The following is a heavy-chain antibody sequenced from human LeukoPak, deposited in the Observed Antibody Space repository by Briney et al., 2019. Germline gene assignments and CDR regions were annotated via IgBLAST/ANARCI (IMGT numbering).Heavy chain of an antibody. D-gene: IGHD3-10*01. CDR2: IYYSGST. J-gene: IGHJ6*04. CDR1: GGSISSYY. V-gene: IGHV4-59*01. CDR3: ARSFHGTGNGMDV. Sequence: SETLSLTCTVSGGSISSYYWSWIRQPPGKGLEWIGYIYYSGSTNYNPSLKSRVTISVDTSKNQFSLKLSSVTAADTAVYYCARSFHGTGNGMDVWGKGTTATVSS.